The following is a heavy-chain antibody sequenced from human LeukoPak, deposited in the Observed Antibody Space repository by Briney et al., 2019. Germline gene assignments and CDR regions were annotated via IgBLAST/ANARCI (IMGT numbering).Heavy chain of an antibody. CDR1: GFTFSSYW. D-gene: IGHD5-12*01. Sequence: GGSLRLSCAAPGFTFSSYWMHWVRQVPGKGLVWVSRINSDGRSTSYADSVKGRFTISRDNTKNTLSLQMHSLRVEDTAVYYCARDLPRPAYSGYVFDYWGQGILVTVSS. CDR3: ARDLPRPAYSGYVFDY. CDR2: INSDGRST. V-gene: IGHV3-74*01. J-gene: IGHJ4*02.